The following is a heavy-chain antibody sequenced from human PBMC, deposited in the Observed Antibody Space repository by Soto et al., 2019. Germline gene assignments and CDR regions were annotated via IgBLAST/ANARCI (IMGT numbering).Heavy chain of an antibody. CDR3: TTSSSWPYYYYYGMDV. J-gene: IGHJ6*02. V-gene: IGHV3-49*03. D-gene: IGHD6-13*01. CDR2: IRSKAYGGTT. Sequence: GGSLRLSCTASGFTFGDYAMSWFRQAPGKGLEWVGFIRSKAYGGTTEYAASVKGRFTISRDDSKSIAYLQMNSLKTEDTAVYYCTTSSSWPYYYYYGMDVWGQGTTVTVSS. CDR1: GFTFGDYA.